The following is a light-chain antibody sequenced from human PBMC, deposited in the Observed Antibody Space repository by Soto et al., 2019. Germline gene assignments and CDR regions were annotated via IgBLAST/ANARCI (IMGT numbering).Light chain of an antibody. CDR1: SSNIGTNY. V-gene: IGLV1-51*01. Sequence: QSVLTQPPSVSAAPGQKVTISCSGSSSNIGTNYVSWYQQLPGRAPKLVIFDNSKRPSGIPDRFSGSKSGSSATLGVTGLQTGDEADYHCGTWDSDLSAEVFGGGTKVTVL. J-gene: IGLJ3*02. CDR2: DNS. CDR3: GTWDSDLSAEV.